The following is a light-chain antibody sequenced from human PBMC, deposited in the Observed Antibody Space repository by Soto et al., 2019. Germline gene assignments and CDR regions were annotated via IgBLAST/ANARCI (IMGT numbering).Light chain of an antibody. V-gene: IGLV2-14*01. CDR3: SSYTTSSTRLYV. J-gene: IGLJ1*01. CDR1: SSDVGGYNY. Sequence: QSALTQPASVSGSPGQSITISCTGTSSDVGGYNYVSWYQQHPGKAPKLMIYAVSNRPSGVSTRFSGSKSGNTASLTISGLGAEEEADYHCSSYTTSSTRLYVFGTGTKVTVL. CDR2: AVS.